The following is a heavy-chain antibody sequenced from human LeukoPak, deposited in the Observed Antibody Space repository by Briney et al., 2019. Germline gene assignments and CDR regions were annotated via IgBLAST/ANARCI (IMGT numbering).Heavy chain of an antibody. V-gene: IGHV1-2*02. D-gene: IGHD4/OR15-4a*01. CDR3: SRDLTIPIDFNS. CDR1: GYIFTDYY. CDR2: INPLSAYT. Sequence: ASVKVSSKASGYIFTDYYIHWVRQAPGQGGEWMGFINPLSAYTTYLPKFLGRVTMTPATSISTAYMELSSLGSDATAFYYCSRDLTIPIDFNSWGQGTLVIVSS. J-gene: IGHJ4*02.